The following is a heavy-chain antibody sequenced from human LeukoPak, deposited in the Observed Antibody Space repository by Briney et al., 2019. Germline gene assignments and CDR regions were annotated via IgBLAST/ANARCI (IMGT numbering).Heavy chain of an antibody. CDR1: GFTFSSYG. Sequence: TGGSLRLSCAASGFTFSSYGMHWVRQAPGKGLEWVAFIRYDGSNKYYADSVKGRFTISRDNSKNTLYLQMNSLRAEDTAVYYCARGAIFGVVITRSAFDIWGQGTMVTVSS. CDR2: IRYDGSNK. D-gene: IGHD3-3*01. CDR3: ARGAIFGVVITRSAFDI. V-gene: IGHV3-30*02. J-gene: IGHJ3*02.